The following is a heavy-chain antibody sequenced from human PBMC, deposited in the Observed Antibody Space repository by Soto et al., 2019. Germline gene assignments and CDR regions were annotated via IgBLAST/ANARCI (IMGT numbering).Heavy chain of an antibody. Sequence: SETLSLTCAVSGGSISSSNWWSWVRQPPGKGLEWIGEIYHSGSTNYNPSLKSRVTISVDKSKNQFSLKLRSVTAADTAVYYCARAPGWLLVVWFDPWGQGTLVTVSS. CDR2: IYHSGST. J-gene: IGHJ5*02. V-gene: IGHV4-4*02. D-gene: IGHD3-22*01. CDR1: GGSISSSNW. CDR3: ARAPGWLLVVWFDP.